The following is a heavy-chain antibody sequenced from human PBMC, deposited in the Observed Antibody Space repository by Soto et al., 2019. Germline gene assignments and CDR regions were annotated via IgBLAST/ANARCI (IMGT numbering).Heavy chain of an antibody. CDR1: GFSFSTTGAG. CDR3: AYRRGGSSSGGNFDY. J-gene: IGHJ4*02. V-gene: IGHV2-5*01. CDR2: IFWNAAK. D-gene: IGHD2-15*01. Sequence: QIALKESGPTLVKPSQTLTLTCTFSGFSFSTTGAGVGWISQPPGKALEWLALIFWNAAKRYSPSLRSRLTIIKDTSKNQVVLTMTNVDPVDTATYYCAYRRGGSSSGGNFDYWGQGTPVTVYS.